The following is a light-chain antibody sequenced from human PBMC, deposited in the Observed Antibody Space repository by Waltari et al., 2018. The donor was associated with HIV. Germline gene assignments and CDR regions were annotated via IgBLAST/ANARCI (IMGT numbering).Light chain of an antibody. CDR2: DVT. Sequence: QSALTQPRSVSGSPGQSVTISCTGTSSDVGGYTFVSWYQHHPGKAPKLVIFDVTNRPSGFPARFSGSKSGNTASLTISGLQAEDEADYYCCSYSGSGTLYVFGTGTEVTVL. CDR1: SSDVGGYTF. J-gene: IGLJ1*01. V-gene: IGLV2-11*01. CDR3: CSYSGSGTLYV.